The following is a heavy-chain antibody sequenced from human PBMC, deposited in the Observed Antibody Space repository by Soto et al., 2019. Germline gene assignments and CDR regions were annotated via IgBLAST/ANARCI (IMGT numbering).Heavy chain of an antibody. J-gene: IGHJ4*02. CDR2: INAGNGNT. Sequence: GGLMKVSRKGSGYTFTSYGILWVRQAPGQRLEWMGWINAGNGNTKYSQKFQGRVTITRDTSASTAYMELSSLRSEDTAVYYCARDLQADYWGQGTLVTVSS. CDR3: ARDLQADY. CDR1: GYTFTSYG. V-gene: IGHV1-3*01.